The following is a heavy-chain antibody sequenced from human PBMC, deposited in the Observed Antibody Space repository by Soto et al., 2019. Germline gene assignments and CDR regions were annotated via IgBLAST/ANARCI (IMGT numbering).Heavy chain of an antibody. CDR1: GYIFNNYY. J-gene: IGHJ5*02. D-gene: IGHD3-22*01. CDR2: INPNCGST. Sequence: ASVKVWFEASGYIFNNYYIHWVREAPGQGLECMGIINPNCGSTSYAQRFQGRVTMTRDMSTSTVYMELSSLRSEDTGIFYCARSSSGYYGGFDPWGQGSLVTVSS. CDR3: ARSSSGYYGGFDP. V-gene: IGHV1-46*02.